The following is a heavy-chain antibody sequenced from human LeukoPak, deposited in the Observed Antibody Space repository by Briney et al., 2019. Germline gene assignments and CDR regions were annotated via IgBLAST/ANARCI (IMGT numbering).Heavy chain of an antibody. D-gene: IGHD1-26*01. CDR3: AKVNEWELRSGIFDY. CDR1: GFTFDDYA. V-gene: IGHV3-9*01. CDR2: ISWNSGSI. J-gene: IGHJ4*02. Sequence: GRSLRLSCAASGFTFDDYAMHWVRQAPGKGLEWVSGISWNSGSIGYADSAKGRFTISRDNAKNSLYLQMNSLRAEDTALYYCAKVNEWELRSGIFDYWGQGTLVTVSS.